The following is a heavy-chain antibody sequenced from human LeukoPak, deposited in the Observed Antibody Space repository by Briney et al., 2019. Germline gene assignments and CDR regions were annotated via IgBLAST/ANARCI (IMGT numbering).Heavy chain of an antibody. Sequence: GGSLRLSCAASGFSLSSYSMNRVRQAPGKGLEWVSSISTDNSYIYYADSVKGRFTISRDNAKNSLYLQMNSLRAEDTAVYYCARDVSLDFWGQGTLVTVSS. CDR3: ARDVSLDF. CDR1: GFSLSSYS. J-gene: IGHJ4*02. CDR2: ISTDNSYI. V-gene: IGHV3-21*06.